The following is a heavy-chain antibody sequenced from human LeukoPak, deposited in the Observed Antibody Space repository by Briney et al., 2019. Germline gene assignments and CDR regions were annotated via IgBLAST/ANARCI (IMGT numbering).Heavy chain of an antibody. CDR1: GFTFSIAW. D-gene: IGHD2-15*01. CDR2: VKGKTDGGTT. Sequence: GGSLRLSCEASGFTFSIAWMNWVRQAPGKGLEMVGRVKGKTDGGTTDYAAPVKGRFTISRDDSKNTLYLQMNSLKTEDTAVYYCTTDRTCSGGSCYFAADYWGQGTLVTVAS. J-gene: IGHJ4*02. CDR3: TTDRTCSGGSCYFAADY. V-gene: IGHV3-15*01.